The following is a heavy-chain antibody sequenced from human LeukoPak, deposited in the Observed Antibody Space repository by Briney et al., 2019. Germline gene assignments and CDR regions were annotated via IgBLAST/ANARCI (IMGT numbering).Heavy chain of an antibody. CDR2: ISFDGSNK. J-gene: IGHJ5*01. CDR3: ARAQTWIQLWLDC. CDR1: GFTFSSHA. Sequence: PGGSLRLSCAASGFTFSSHAMHWVRQAPGKGLEWVAVISFDGSNKDYADSVKGRFTISRDNSKNTLYLQMNSLRAEDTSVYYCARAQTWIQLWLDCWGQGTLVTVSS. D-gene: IGHD5-18*01. V-gene: IGHV3-30*04.